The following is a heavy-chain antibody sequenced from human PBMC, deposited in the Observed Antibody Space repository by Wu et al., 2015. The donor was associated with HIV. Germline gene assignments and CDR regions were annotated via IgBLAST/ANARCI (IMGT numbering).Heavy chain of an antibody. CDR3: ARARNSYFDMDV. Sequence: QVQLVQSGAEVKEPGASVKVSCKTSGYTFISYDINWVRQATGQGLEWMGWMNPNSGSAVSVQKFQGRVTFTRNTSTRTAYVELSDLRSEDTAVYYCARARNSYFDMDVWGKGTTVIVSS. J-gene: IGHJ6*03. CDR1: GYTFISYD. CDR2: MNPNSGSA. V-gene: IGHV1-8*01.